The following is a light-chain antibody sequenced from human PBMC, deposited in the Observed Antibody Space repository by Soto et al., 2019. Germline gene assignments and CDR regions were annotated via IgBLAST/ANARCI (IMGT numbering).Light chain of an antibody. Sequence: QPVLTQSPSASASLGASVKLTCTLSSGHNTYSIAWHQQQPEKGPRFLMKLKSDGSHSRGDGIPDRFSGSSSGAERYLTISSLHSEDEADYYCQTWATGIQVFGGGTKLTVL. CDR3: QTWATGIQV. CDR2: LKSDGSH. CDR1: SGHNTYS. J-gene: IGLJ2*01. V-gene: IGLV4-69*01.